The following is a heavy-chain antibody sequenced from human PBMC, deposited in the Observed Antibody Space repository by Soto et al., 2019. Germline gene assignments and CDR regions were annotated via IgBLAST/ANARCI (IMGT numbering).Heavy chain of an antibody. CDR3: ARSAAGRAPRRYYYYGMDV. D-gene: IGHD6-13*01. J-gene: IGHJ6*02. CDR1: GYTFTGYY. Sequence: QVQLVQSGAEVKKPGASVKVSCKASGYTFTGYYMHWVRQAPGQGLEWMGWFNPNSGGTNYAQKFQGRVTITADKSTSTAYMELSSLRSEDTAVYYCARSAAGRAPRRYYYYGMDVWGQGTTVTVSS. V-gene: IGHV1-2*02. CDR2: FNPNSGGT.